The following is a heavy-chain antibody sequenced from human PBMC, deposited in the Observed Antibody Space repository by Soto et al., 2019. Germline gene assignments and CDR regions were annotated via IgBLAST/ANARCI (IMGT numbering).Heavy chain of an antibody. Sequence: QVQLVESGGGVVQPGRSLRLSCAASGFTFSSYGMHWVRQAPGKGLEWVAVISYDGSNKYYADSVKGRFTISRDNSKNSLELQMTSLRTDDTAVYYCAKEARGGSRRACDYWGQGTLVTVSS. V-gene: IGHV3-30*18. J-gene: IGHJ4*02. CDR1: GFTFSSYG. D-gene: IGHD1-26*01. CDR2: ISYDGSNK. CDR3: AKEARGGSRRACDY.